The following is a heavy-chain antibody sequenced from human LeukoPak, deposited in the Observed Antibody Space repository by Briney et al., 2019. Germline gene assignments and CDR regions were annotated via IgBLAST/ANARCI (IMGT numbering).Heavy chain of an antibody. CDR3: ARDQNLSDWKEYGDY. CDR1: GFTFSSYS. V-gene: IGHV3-48*02. J-gene: IGHJ4*02. CDR2: ISTRTSTI. D-gene: IGHD2-21*01. Sequence: GGCLRLSCAASGFTFSSYSMNWVRQAPGKGLEWVSYISTRTSTIYYADSVKGRFTISRDNAKNSLYLQMNSLRDEDTAVYYCARDQNLSDWKEYGDYWGQGTLLPLFS.